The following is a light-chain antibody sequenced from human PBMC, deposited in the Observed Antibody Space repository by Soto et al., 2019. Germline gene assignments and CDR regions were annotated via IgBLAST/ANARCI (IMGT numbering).Light chain of an antibody. V-gene: IGKV1-33*01. CDR2: DAS. J-gene: IGKJ4*01. CDR1: QDISNY. CDR3: QQYDNLPPFT. Sequence: DIQMTQSPSSLSASVGDRVNITCQASQDISNYLNWYQQKPGKAPKLLIYDASNLETGVPSRFSGSGSGTDFTFTISSLQPEDIATYYCQQYDNLPPFTFGGGTKVEIK.